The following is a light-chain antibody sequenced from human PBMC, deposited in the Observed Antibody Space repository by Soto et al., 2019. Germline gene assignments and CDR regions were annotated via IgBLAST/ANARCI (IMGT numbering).Light chain of an antibody. CDR1: SSDVGAYNY. V-gene: IGLV2-14*03. J-gene: IGLJ2*01. Sequence: QSALTQPASVSGSPGQSIAISCTVTSSDVGAYNYVSWYQQHPGKAPKLMIFDVTNRPSGVSNRFSGSKSGDTASLTISGLQAEDEADYYCSSYTTSGTQVFGGGTKLTVL. CDR2: DVT. CDR3: SSYTTSGTQV.